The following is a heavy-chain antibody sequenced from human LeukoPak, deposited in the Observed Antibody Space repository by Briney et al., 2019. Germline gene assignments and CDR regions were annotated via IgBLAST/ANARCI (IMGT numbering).Heavy chain of an antibody. CDR2: IYYSGST. CDR1: GGSISSYY. CDR3: ARYGCSGGGCYYYYYGMDV. J-gene: IGHJ6*02. D-gene: IGHD2-15*01. V-gene: IGHV4-59*01. Sequence: PSETLSLTCTVSGGSISSYYWSWIRQPPGKGLEWIGYIYYSGSTNYNPSLKSRVTISVDTSKNQFSLKLSSVTAADTAVYYCARYGCSGGGCYYYYYGMDVWGQGTTVTVSS.